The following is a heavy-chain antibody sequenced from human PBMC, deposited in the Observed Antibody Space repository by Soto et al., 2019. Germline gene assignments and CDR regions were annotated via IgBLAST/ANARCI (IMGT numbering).Heavy chain of an antibody. CDR1: GYTFTSYA. J-gene: IGHJ4*02. Sequence: QVQLVQSGAEVKKPGASVKVSCKASGYTFTSYAMHWVRQAPGQRLEWMGWINAGNGNTKYSQKFQGRVTITRDTSASTAYMELSSLRSEDTAVYYCARDRLKGGFGELVSDYWGQGTLVTVSS. V-gene: IGHV1-3*01. CDR3: ARDRLKGGFGELVSDY. D-gene: IGHD3-10*01. CDR2: INAGNGNT.